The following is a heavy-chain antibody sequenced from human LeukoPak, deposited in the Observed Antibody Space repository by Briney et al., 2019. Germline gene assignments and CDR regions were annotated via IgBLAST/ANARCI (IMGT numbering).Heavy chain of an antibody. J-gene: IGHJ4*02. D-gene: IGHD1-26*01. Sequence: PGGSLRLSCAASGFTFSSYWMAWVRQAPGKGLEWVANIRQDGGEIYYVDSVKGRFILSRDNAKNSLYLEMNSLRDEDTAAYYCARDKIVGATNFDSSGQGTLVTVSS. CDR3: ARDKIVGATNFDS. CDR1: GFTFSSYW. CDR2: IRQDGGEI. V-gene: IGHV3-7*01.